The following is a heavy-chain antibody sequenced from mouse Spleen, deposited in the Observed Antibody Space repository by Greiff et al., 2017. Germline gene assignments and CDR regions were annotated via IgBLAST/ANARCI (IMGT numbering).Heavy chain of an antibody. CDR2: INYDGSST. D-gene: IGHD1-1*02. CDR3: ARDRRRRGEVAYYYAMDY. J-gene: IGHJ4*01. V-gene: IGHV5-16*01. Sequence: EVMLVESEGGLVQPGSSMKLSCTASGFTFSDYYMAWVRQVPEKGLEWVANINYDGSSTYYLDSLKSRFIISRDNAKNILYLQMSSLKSEDTAMYYCARDRRRRGEVAYYYAMDYWGQGTSVTVSS. CDR1: GFTFSDYY.